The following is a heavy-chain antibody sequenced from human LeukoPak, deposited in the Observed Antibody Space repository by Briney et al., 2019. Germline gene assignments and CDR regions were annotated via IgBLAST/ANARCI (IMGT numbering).Heavy chain of an antibody. CDR3: AQSLGASTWFGNWFDP. D-gene: IGHD3-10*01. CDR2: ISLSGLT. Sequence: PSETLSLTCGVSGGSISTTNWWSWVRQPPGQGLEWIGEISLSGLTNYSPSLKSRVTISVDTPKSQFSLKLSSVTAADTAVYYCAQSLGASTWFGNWFDPWGQGTLVTVSS. CDR1: GGSISTTNW. V-gene: IGHV4-4*02. J-gene: IGHJ5*02.